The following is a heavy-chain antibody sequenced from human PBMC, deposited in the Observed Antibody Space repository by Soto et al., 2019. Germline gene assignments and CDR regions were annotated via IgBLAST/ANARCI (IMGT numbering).Heavy chain of an antibody. V-gene: IGHV1-8*01. Sequence: EASVKVSCQASGYTFTSYDINWVRQATGQGLEWMGWMNPNSGNTGYAQKFQGRVTMTRNTSISTAYMELSSLRSEDTAVYYCARARGAANNWFDPWGQGTLVTVSS. CDR1: GYTFTSYD. J-gene: IGHJ5*02. CDR2: MNPNSGNT. CDR3: ARARGAANNWFDP. D-gene: IGHD6-13*01.